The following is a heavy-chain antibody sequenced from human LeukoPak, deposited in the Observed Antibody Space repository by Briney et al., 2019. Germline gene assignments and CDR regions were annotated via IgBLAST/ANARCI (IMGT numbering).Heavy chain of an antibody. CDR2: INGDGTST. V-gene: IGHV3-74*01. CDR3: ARDLVVTSAY. D-gene: IGHD3-22*01. J-gene: IGHJ4*02. Sequence: PGGSLRLSCAASGFTFNNYGMHWVRQAPGKGLVWVSRINGDGTSTTYADSVKGRFTISRDNAKNTLYLQMNGLRAEDTAVYYCARDLVVTSAYWGQGTLVTVSS. CDR1: GFTFNNYG.